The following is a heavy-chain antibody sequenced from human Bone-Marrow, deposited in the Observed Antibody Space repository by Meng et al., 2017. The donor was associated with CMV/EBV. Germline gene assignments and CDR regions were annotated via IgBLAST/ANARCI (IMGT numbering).Heavy chain of an antibody. J-gene: IGHJ4*02. CDR2: ISSRGSTI. CDR3: ARGLYYYGSGSWGRFDY. V-gene: IGHV3-11*04. D-gene: IGHD3-10*01. CDR1: FTCSYYY. Sequence: FTCSYYYRSWIRQAPGEGMEWVSYISSRGSTIYYADTVKGRLTISRDNAKNSLYLQMNSLRAEDTAVYYCARGLYYYGSGSWGRFDYWGQGTLVTVSS.